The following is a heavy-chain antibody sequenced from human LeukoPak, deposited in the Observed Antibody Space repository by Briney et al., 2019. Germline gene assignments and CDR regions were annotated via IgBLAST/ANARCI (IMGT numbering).Heavy chain of an antibody. Sequence: SVKVSCKASGGTFSSYAISWVRQAPGQGLEWMGGIIPIFGTANYAQKFQGRVTITTDESTSTAYMELSSVRSEDTAVYYCASLGLYCSGGSCYSDYYYYYYMDVWGKGTTVTVSS. CDR1: GGTFSSYA. CDR3: ASLGLYCSGGSCYSDYYYYYYMDV. D-gene: IGHD2-15*01. CDR2: IIPIFGTA. J-gene: IGHJ6*03. V-gene: IGHV1-69*05.